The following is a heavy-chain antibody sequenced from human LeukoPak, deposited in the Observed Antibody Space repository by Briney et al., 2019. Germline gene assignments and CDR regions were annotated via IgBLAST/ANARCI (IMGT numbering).Heavy chain of an antibody. V-gene: IGHV3-23*01. CDR3: AKDDDWGRYKH. D-gene: IGHD3-16*01. CDR1: GFTFNNYA. J-gene: IGHJ1*01. CDR2: ISSSSSYI. Sequence: GGSLRLSCAASGFTFNNYAMSWVRQTPGKGLEWVSSISSSSSYIYYADSVKGRFTISRDNSKNTQSLQMNSLRAEDTAVYYCAKDDDWGRYKHWGQGTLVTVSS.